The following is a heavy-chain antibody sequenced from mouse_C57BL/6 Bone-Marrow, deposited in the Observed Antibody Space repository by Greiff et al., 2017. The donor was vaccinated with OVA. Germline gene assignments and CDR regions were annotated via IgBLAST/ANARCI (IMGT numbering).Heavy chain of an antibody. D-gene: IGHD2-3*01. V-gene: IGHV1-55*01. CDR3: ARSRGWLLGAMDY. J-gene: IGHJ4*01. Sequence: QVQLQQPVAELVKPGASVKMSCKASGYTFTSYWITWVKQRPGQGLEWIGDIYPGSGSTNYTEKFTSKATLTVDTSSSTAYMQLSSLTSEDSAVYYGARSRGWLLGAMDYWGQGTSVTVSS. CDR2: IYPGSGST. CDR1: GYTFTSYW.